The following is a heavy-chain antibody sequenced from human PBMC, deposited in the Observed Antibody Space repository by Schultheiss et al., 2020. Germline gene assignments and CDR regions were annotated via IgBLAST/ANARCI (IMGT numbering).Heavy chain of an antibody. J-gene: IGHJ5*02. Sequence: ASVKVSCKASGYTFTSYDINWVRQATGQGLEWMGWMNPNSGNTAYAQKFQGRVTMTRNTSIRTAYMELSSLRSEDTAVYYCAQTVSGTPLNWFDPWGQGTLVTVSS. CDR3: AQTVSGTPLNWFDP. D-gene: IGHD6-19*01. V-gene: IGHV1-8*01. CDR1: GYTFTSYD. CDR2: MNPNSGNT.